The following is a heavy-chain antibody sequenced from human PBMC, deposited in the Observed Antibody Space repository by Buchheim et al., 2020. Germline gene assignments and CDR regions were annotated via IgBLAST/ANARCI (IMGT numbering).Heavy chain of an antibody. J-gene: IGHJ6*02. V-gene: IGHV3-30-3*01. CDR1: GFTFSSYA. CDR3: ARSISGWYDGPRYYYGMDV. D-gene: IGHD6-19*01. Sequence: QVQLVESGGGVVQPGRSLRLSCAASGFTFSSYAMHWVRQAPGKGLEWVAVISYDGSNKYYADSVKGRFTIYRDNSKNTLYLQMNSLRAEDTAVYYCARSISGWYDGPRYYYGMDVWGQGTT. CDR2: ISYDGSNK.